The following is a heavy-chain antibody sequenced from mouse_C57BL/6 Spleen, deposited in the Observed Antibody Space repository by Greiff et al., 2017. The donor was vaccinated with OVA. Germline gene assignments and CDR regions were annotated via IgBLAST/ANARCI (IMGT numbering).Heavy chain of an antibody. D-gene: IGHD3-2*02. CDR1: GYTFTDYY. CDR2: INPNNGGT. Sequence: VQLQQSGPELVNPGASVKISCKASGYTFTDYYMNWVKQSHGKSLEWIGDINPNNGGTSYNQKFKGKATLTVDKSSSTAYMELRSLTSEDSAVYYCAREDGDSSGSFAYWGQGTLVTVSA. J-gene: IGHJ3*01. V-gene: IGHV1-26*01. CDR3: AREDGDSSGSFAY.